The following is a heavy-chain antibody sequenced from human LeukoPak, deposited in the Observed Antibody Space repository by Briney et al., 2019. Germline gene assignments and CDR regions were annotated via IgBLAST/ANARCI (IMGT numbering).Heavy chain of an antibody. V-gene: IGHV5-51*01. Sequence: GESLKISCKGSGYSFTTYWIGWVRQMPGKGLEWMGIIYPGDSDTRYSPSFQGQVAISADKSASTAYLQWSSLEASDTAIYFCARRFLVGATRSPFDYWGQGTLVTVSS. CDR1: GYSFTTYW. CDR3: ARRFLVGATRSPFDY. D-gene: IGHD1-26*01. J-gene: IGHJ4*02. CDR2: IYPGDSDT.